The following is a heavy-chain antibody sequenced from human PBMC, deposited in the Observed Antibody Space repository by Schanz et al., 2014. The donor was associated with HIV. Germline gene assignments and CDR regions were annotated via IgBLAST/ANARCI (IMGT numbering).Heavy chain of an antibody. CDR2: IWYDGSNK. V-gene: IGHV3-33*01. J-gene: IGHJ6*02. Sequence: QVQLVESGGGVVQPGRSLRLSCAASGFTFSSYGMHWVRQAPGKGLEWVAVIWYDGSNKYYTDSVKGRFTISRDSSKNSLYLQMNSLRAEDTAVYYCARAGQLALEQGWGNYYYYYYYGMDVWGQGTTVTVSS. CDR3: ARAGQLALEQGWGNYYYYYYYGMDV. CDR1: GFTFSSYG. D-gene: IGHD1-7*01.